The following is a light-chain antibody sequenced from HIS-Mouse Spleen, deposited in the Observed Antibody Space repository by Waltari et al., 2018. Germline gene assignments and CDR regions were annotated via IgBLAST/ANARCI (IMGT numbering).Light chain of an antibody. CDR3: YSTDSSGNHRV. J-gene: IGLJ2*01. CDR2: EDS. V-gene: IGLV3-10*01. Sequence: SYELTQPPSVSVSPGQTARITCSGDALPKKYAYWYQQKSGQAPVLVIHEDSKRPSGIPERFSGSSSGTMATLTISEAQVEDEADYYCYSTDSSGNHRVFGGGTKLTVL. CDR1: ALPKKY.